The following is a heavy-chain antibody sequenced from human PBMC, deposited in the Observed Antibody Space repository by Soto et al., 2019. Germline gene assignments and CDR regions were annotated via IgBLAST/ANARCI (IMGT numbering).Heavy chain of an antibody. Sequence: SETLSLTCAVYGGSFSGYYWSWIRQPPGKGLEWIGEINHSGSTNYNPSLKSRVTISVDTSKNQFSLKLSSVTAADTAVYYCARGLEGYSSSWYDNYYYYMDVWGKGTTVTVS. CDR2: INHSGST. CDR3: ARGLEGYSSSWYDNYYYYMDV. J-gene: IGHJ6*03. D-gene: IGHD6-13*01. V-gene: IGHV4-34*01. CDR1: GGSFSGYY.